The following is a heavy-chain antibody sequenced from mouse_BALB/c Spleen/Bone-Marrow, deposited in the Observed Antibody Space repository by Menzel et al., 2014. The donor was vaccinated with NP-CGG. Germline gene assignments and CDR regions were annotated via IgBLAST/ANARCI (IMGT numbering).Heavy chain of an antibody. CDR1: GFSLTSYG. CDR2: IWGDGRS. J-gene: IGHJ4*01. D-gene: IGHD3-2*01. V-gene: IGHV2-3*01. CDR3: AKPTARAYAMDY. Sequence: VQRVESGPGLVAPSQSLSITCTVSGFSLTSYGVSWVRQPPGKVLEWLGGIWGDGRSNYHSALISRLSISKDNSKGQVIVKLNSLQTDDTATYYCAKPTARAYAMDYWGQGTSVTVSS.